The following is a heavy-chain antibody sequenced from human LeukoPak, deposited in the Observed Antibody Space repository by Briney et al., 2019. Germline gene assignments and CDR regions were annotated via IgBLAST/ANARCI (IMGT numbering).Heavy chain of an antibody. CDR3: ARVVSDCGGARCYKGYLDY. CDR1: GASISSGDYF. Sequence: SETLSLTCSVSGASISSGDYFWTWIRQHPGRGLEWIGYIHYSGSTYYNPSLRSRMIISVDTSKNQFSLQLSSVTAADTAVYYCARVVSDCGGARCYKGYLDYWGQGTLVTVSS. V-gene: IGHV4-31*03. CDR2: IHYSGST. D-gene: IGHD2-2*02. J-gene: IGHJ4*02.